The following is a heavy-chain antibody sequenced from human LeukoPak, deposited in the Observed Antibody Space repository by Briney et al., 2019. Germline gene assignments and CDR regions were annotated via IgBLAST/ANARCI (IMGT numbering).Heavy chain of an antibody. Sequence: SETLSLTCTVSGGSVSDGSYYWSWIRQSAEKGLEWIGRIYISGSTSYNPSLKTRVTILVDASKNQFSLKLSSVTAADTAVYYCARKYSSSWGFDYWGQGTLVTVSS. CDR1: GGSVSDGSYY. CDR3: ARKYSSSWGFDY. J-gene: IGHJ4*02. V-gene: IGHV4-61*02. D-gene: IGHD6-13*01. CDR2: IYISGST.